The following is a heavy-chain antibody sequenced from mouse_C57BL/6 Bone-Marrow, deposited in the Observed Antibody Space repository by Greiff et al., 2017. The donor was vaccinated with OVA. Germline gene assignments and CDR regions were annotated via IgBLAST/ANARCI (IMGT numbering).Heavy chain of an antibody. J-gene: IGHJ4*01. Sequence: QVQLQQPGAELVMPGASVKLSCKASGYTFTSYWMHWVKQRPGQGLEWIGEIDPSDSYTNYNQKFKGKSTLTVDKSSSTAYMQLSSLTSEDSAVYYCATTVVAPYARDYWGQGTSVTVSS. CDR2: IDPSDSYT. V-gene: IGHV1-69*01. CDR1: GYTFTSYW. CDR3: ATTVVAPYARDY. D-gene: IGHD1-1*01.